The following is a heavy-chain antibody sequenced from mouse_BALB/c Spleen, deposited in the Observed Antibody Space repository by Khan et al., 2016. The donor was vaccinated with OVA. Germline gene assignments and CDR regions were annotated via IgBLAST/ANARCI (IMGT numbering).Heavy chain of an antibody. CDR1: GYTFTSYW. V-gene: IGHV1-5*01. CDR2: IYPGNSDT. J-gene: IGHJ2*01. Sequence: VQLQQSGTVLARPGASVKMSCKATGYTFTSYWMHWVKQRPGQGLEWIGAIYPGNSDTNYNQKFKGKAKLTAVTSTSTAYMEFTRLTNEDSAVYSCTRTVFGNYVSWDYWGQGTTLTVSS. D-gene: IGHD2-1*01. CDR3: TRTVFGNYVSWDY.